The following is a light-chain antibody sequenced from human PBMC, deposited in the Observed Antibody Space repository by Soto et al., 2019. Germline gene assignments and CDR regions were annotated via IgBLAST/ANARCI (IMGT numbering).Light chain of an antibody. Sequence: QSALTQPRSVSGSPGQSVTISCTGTSSDVGGYNYVSWYQQHPGKAPKLMIYNVNRRPSGVPDRFSGSKSGNTASLTISGLQAEDEAEYYCCSYAVTDVVFGGGTKLTVL. V-gene: IGLV2-11*01. CDR3: CSYAVTDVV. CDR1: SSDVGGYNY. J-gene: IGLJ2*01. CDR2: NVN.